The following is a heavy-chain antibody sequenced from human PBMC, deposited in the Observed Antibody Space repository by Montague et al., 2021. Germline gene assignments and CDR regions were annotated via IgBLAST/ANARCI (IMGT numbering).Heavy chain of an antibody. V-gene: IGHV3-23*01. J-gene: IGHJ4*02. D-gene: IGHD2-21*01. CDR1: GFIFSNYA. CDR3: ANSGGGGGSPRWAY. CDR2: IGGTSGVT. Sequence: SLRLSCAASGFIFSNYAMSWVRLAPGEGLEWVSLIGGTSGVTTYADSVKGRFTISRDSSKSTLWLQLNSLRAEDTGVYYCANSGGGGGSPRWAYWGQGTLVTVSS.